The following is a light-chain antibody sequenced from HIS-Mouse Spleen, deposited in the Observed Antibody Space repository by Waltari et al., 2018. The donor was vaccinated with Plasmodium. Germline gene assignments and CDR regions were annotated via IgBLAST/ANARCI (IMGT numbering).Light chain of an antibody. V-gene: IGKV3-20*01. Sequence: APLSCRASQSVSSSYLAWYQQKPGQAPRLLIYGASSRATGIPDRFSGSGSGTDFTLTISRLEPEDFAVYYCQQYGSSPYTFGQGTKLEIK. CDR2: GAS. CDR1: QSVSSSY. CDR3: QQYGSSPYT. J-gene: IGKJ2*01.